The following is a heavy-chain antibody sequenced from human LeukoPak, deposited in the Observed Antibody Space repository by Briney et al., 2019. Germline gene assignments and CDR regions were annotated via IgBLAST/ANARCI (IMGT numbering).Heavy chain of an antibody. V-gene: IGHV4-4*07. Sequence: SETLSLACTVSGGSLSSYYWSWIRQPAGKAPEWIGRIYSSGIINYNPSLKSRVTMSLDNSKNQLSLKLSYVTAADTAVYYCARDTGKSGHPDYWGQGTLVSFSS. CDR3: ARDTGKSGHPDY. D-gene: IGHD3-3*01. CDR2: IYSSGII. CDR1: GGSLSSYY. J-gene: IGHJ4*02.